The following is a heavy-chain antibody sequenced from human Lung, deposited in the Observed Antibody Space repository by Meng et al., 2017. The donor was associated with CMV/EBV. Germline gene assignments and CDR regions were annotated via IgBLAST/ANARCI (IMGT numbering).Heavy chain of an antibody. J-gene: IGHJ4*02. CDR2: IKEDGSEK. CDR3: RDGHYSGR. V-gene: IGHV3-7*02. Sequence: QLVGSGGGLVQPGESLRLSCKVSGLRFSRFWMSWVRQAPGKGLEWVANIKEDGSEKYYVDSVKGRFTISRDNAKNSLYLQMNSLRVEDTAVYYCRDGHYSGRWGQGTLVTVSS. CDR1: GLRFSRFW. D-gene: IGHD2-8*01.